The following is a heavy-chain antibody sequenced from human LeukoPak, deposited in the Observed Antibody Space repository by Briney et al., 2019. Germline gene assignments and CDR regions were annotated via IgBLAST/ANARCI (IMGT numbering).Heavy chain of an antibody. Sequence: GGSLRHSCAASGFSFSSYWMSWVRQAPGKGLEWVSNIKQAGSEKYHVDSVKGRFTISRDNAKNSLYLQMNSLRAEDTTVYYCARGRGSSVYGGQGTLVTVSS. V-gene: IGHV3-7*01. CDR3: ARGRGSSVY. CDR1: GFSFSSYW. D-gene: IGHD1-26*01. J-gene: IGHJ4*02. CDR2: IKQAGSEK.